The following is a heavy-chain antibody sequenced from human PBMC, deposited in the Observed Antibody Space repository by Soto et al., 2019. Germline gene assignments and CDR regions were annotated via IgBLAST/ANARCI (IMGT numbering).Heavy chain of an antibody. CDR3: ARRSSGWYFDY. V-gene: IGHV3-23*01. J-gene: IGHJ4*02. CDR1: GFTFSSYA. D-gene: IGHD6-19*01. CDR2: ISGSGDST. Sequence: EVQLLESGGGLVQPGGSLRLSCAASGFTFSSYAMNWVRQAPGKGLEWVSVISGSGDSTYYADSVKGRFTISRDNSKITLYLQMNSLRAEDTAVYYCARRSSGWYFDYWGQGTLVTVSS.